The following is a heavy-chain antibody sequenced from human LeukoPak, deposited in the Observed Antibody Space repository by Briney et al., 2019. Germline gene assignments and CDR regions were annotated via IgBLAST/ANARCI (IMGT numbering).Heavy chain of an antibody. CDR1: GGSISSYY. CDR3: ARDAIGGYCSSTSCPPGRMYYYYYYMDV. D-gene: IGHD2-2*01. J-gene: IGHJ6*03. V-gene: IGHV4-4*07. CDR2: IYTSGST. Sequence: PSETLSLTCTVSGGSISSYYWSWIRQPAGKGLERIGRIYTSGSTNYNPSLKSRVTMSVDTSKNQFSLKLSSVTAADTAVYYCARDAIGGYCSSTSCPPGRMYYYYYYMDVWGKGTTVTISS.